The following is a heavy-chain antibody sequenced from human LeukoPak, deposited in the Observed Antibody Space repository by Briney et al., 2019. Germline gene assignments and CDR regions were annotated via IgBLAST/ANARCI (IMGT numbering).Heavy chain of an antibody. CDR1: GYTFTGYY. D-gene: IGHD2-15*01. CDR3: ARVVVVVVAATRGSWFDP. J-gene: IGHJ5*02. CDR2: INPNSGGT. V-gene: IGHV1-2*02. Sequence: GASVKVSCKASGYTFTGYYIHWVRQAPGQGLEWMGWINPNSGGTNYAQKFQGRVTMTRDTSISTAYMELSRLRSDDTAVYYCARVVVVVVAATRGSWFDPWGQGTLVTVSS.